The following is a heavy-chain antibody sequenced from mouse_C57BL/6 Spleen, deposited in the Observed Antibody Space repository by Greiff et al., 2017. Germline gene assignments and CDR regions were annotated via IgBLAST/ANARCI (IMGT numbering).Heavy chain of an antibody. CDR3: ARERGGYYGYFDV. D-gene: IGHD1-1*02. CDR2: IYYSGTI. J-gene: IGHJ1*03. Sequence: EVHLVESGPGLVKPSQTVFLTCTVTGISITTGNYRWSWIRQFPGNKLEWIGYIYYSGTITYNPSLTSRTTITRDTPKNQFFLEMNSLTAEDTATYYCARERGGYYGYFDVWGTGTTVTVSS. CDR1: GISITTGNYR. V-gene: IGHV3-5*01.